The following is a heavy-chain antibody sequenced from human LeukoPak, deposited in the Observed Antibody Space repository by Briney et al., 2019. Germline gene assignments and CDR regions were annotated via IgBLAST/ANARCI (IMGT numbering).Heavy chain of an antibody. CDR1: GFSFNNYA. Sequence: PGKSLRLSCAASGFSFNNYAMYWVRQAPGKGLEWVAFIRYDGTNKYYAESVKGRFTISRDNSKNTLYVQMNSLRAEDTAVYYCAKGNYYDSSAYNWFDPWGQGTLVTVSS. V-gene: IGHV3-30*02. CDR3: AKGNYYDSSAYNWFDP. D-gene: IGHD3-22*01. CDR2: IRYDGTNK. J-gene: IGHJ5*02.